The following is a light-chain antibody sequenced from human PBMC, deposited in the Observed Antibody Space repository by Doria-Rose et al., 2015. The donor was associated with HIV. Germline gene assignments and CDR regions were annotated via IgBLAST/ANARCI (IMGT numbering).Light chain of an antibody. V-gene: IGKV3-15*01. CDR2: RAT. CDR3: QQYSQWPPYT. CDR1: QGIGSD. Sequence: TQSPATLSVSPGERATLSCRASQGIGSDLAWYQQKPGQAHRLLTYRATIRATGIPPRFTGGGSGTECTLTISSLQSEDFAVYFCQQYSQWPPYTLGQGTKLEVK. J-gene: IGKJ2*01.